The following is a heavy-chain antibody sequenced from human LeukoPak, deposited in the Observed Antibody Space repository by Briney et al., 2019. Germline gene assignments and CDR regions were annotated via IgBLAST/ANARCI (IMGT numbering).Heavy chain of an antibody. V-gene: IGHV3-7*01. Sequence: GGSLRLSCAASGFTFRTYWMSWVRQAPGKGLEWVASINQGGSETYYVESVKGRFTISRDNAMNSFFPQMNSLRAEDTAIYYCARLIGDRTIYDYWGQGTLVTVSS. J-gene: IGHJ4*02. CDR1: GFTFRTYW. CDR2: INQGGSET. CDR3: ARLIGDRTIYDY. D-gene: IGHD6-6*01.